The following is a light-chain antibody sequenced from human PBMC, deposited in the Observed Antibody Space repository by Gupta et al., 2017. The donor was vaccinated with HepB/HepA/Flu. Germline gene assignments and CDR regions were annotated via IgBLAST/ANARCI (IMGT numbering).Light chain of an antibody. CDR2: EVS. J-gene: IGKJ4*01. Sequence: DVVMTQTPLSLSVTPGQPASIPCKSSQSVLFGDEKTYLYWFLQRPGQPPHPLIYEVSNRFSGVPERFSGSGSGTDFTLKISRVEAEDVGVYYCMQTIEFPLTFGGGTKVEI. CDR1: QSVLFGDEKTY. CDR3: MQTIEFPLT. V-gene: IGKV2D-29*01.